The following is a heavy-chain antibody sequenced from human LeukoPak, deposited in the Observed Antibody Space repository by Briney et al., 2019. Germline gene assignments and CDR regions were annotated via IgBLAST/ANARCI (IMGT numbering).Heavy chain of an antibody. V-gene: IGHV4-59*11. Sequence: SETLSLTCTVSGGSFSSHYWSWIRQPPGKGLEWIGYISYIGSTNYNPSLKSRVTVSVDTSNNQFSLKLSSVTAADAAVYFCAGDPTTVTKGLEIWGQGTMVTVSS. CDR1: GGSFSSHY. J-gene: IGHJ3*02. CDR2: ISYIGST. CDR3: AGDPTTVTKGLEI. D-gene: IGHD4-17*01.